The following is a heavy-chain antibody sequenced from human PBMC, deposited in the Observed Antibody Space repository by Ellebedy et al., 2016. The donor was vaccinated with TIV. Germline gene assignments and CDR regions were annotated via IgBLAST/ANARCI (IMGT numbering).Heavy chain of an antibody. D-gene: IGHD6-19*01. Sequence: GGSLRLSCAASGFTVSSNYMSWVRQAPGKGLEWVSVIYSGGSTYYADSVKGRFPISRDNSKNTLYLQMNSLRAEDTAVYYCARVRAGIAVAGTGTYGMDVWGQGTTVTVSS. CDR1: GFTVSSNY. CDR3: ARVRAGIAVAGTGTYGMDV. V-gene: IGHV3-53*05. J-gene: IGHJ6*02. CDR2: IYSGGST.